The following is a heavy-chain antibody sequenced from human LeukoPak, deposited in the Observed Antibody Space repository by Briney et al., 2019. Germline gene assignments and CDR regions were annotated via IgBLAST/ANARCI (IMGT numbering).Heavy chain of an antibody. CDR3: ARDSLTGSSHYFDY. Sequence: PGGSLRLSCAASGFTVSSNYMSWVRQAPGRGLECVSFIYSSGSTKYADSVKGRFTISRDNSKNTLYLQMNSLRAEDTAVYYCARDSLTGSSHYFDYWGQGPLVTAPS. CDR1: GFTVSSNY. J-gene: IGHJ4*02. V-gene: IGHV3-53*01. D-gene: IGHD7-27*01. CDR2: IYSSGST.